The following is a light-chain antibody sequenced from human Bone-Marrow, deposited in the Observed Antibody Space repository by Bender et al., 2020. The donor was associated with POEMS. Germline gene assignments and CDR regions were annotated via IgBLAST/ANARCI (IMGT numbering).Light chain of an antibody. Sequence: QSALTQPASVSGSPGQSITISCTGTSTDVGNYKLVSWYQQHPGKAPKLMIYEVSKRPSGVPDRFSGSKSGNTASLTVSGLQAEDEADYYCSSYAGSTNLVFGGGTKLTVL. V-gene: IGLV2-23*02. CDR3: SSYAGSTNLV. J-gene: IGLJ2*01. CDR1: STDVGNYKL. CDR2: EVS.